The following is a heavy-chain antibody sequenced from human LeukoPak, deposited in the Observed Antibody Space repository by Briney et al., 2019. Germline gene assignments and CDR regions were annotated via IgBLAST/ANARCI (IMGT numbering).Heavy chain of an antibody. D-gene: IGHD1-1*01. CDR1: GFTFSSYA. J-gene: IGHJ3*02. Sequence: PGRSLRLSCAASGFTFSSYAMHWVRQAPGKGLEWVAVISYDGSNKYYADSAKGRFTISRDNSKNTLYLQMNSLRAEDTAVYYCARGTPFGWNDVFYAFDIWGQGTMVTVSS. V-gene: IGHV3-30*04. CDR2: ISYDGSNK. CDR3: ARGTPFGWNDVFYAFDI.